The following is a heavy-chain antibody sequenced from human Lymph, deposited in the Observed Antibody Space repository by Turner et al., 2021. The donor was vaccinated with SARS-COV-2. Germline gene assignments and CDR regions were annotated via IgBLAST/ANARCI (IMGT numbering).Heavy chain of an antibody. V-gene: IGHV4-59*01. Sequence: QVQLQESGPSLVKPLETLSLTCTVSGGSMNSNSWSWIRQPPGKRLEWIGYIYYRGSTNYNPSLESRVTISVDTSRNQFSLNLTSVTAADTAIYYCARETVNNWVDPWGQGTLVTVSS. CDR3: ARETVNNWVDP. CDR2: IYYRGST. D-gene: IGHD2-21*02. J-gene: IGHJ5*02. CDR1: GGSMNSNS.